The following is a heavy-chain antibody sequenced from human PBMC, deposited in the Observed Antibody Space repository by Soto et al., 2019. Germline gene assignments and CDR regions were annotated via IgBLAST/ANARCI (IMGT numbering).Heavy chain of an antibody. CDR2: IIPIFGTA. CDR3: ARDLPGYDPKRYYYYGMDV. Sequence: SVKVSCKASGGTFSSYAISWVRQAPGQGLEWMGGIIPIFGTANYAQKFQGRVAITADESTSTAYMELSSLRSEDTAVYYCARDLPGYDPKRYYYYGMDVWGQGTTVTVSS. D-gene: IGHD5-12*01. V-gene: IGHV1-69*13. CDR1: GGTFSSYA. J-gene: IGHJ6*02.